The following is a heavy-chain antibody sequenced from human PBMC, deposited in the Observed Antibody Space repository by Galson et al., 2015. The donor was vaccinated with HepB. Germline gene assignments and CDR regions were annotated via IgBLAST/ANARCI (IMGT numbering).Heavy chain of an antibody. J-gene: IGHJ4*02. D-gene: IGHD6-13*01. V-gene: IGHV3-53*01. CDR3: ASPPQSSSWLYFDY. CDR2: IYSGGST. Sequence: SLRLSCAASGFTVSSNYMSWVRQAPGKGLEWVSVIYSGGSTYYADSVKGRFTISRDNSKNTLYLQMNSLRAEDTAVYYCASPPQSSSWLYFDYWGQGTLVTVSS. CDR1: GFTVSSNY.